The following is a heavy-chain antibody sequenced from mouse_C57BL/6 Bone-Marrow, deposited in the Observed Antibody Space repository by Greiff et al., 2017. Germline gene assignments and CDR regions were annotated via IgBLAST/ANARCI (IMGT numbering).Heavy chain of an antibody. D-gene: IGHD3-2*02. J-gene: IGHJ2*01. Sequence: VQLQQSGAELVQPGASVKLSCTASGFNIKDYYMHWVKQRTEQGLEWIGRIDPEDGGTKYAPKFQGKTTITADTSTTTAYLQLSSLTSEVTAVYYCATAAQATADYWGQGTTLTVSS. CDR2: IDPEDGGT. V-gene: IGHV14-2*01. CDR3: ATAAQATADY. CDR1: GFNIKDYY.